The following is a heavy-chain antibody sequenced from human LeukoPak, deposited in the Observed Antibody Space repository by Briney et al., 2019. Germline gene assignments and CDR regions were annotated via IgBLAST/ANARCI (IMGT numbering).Heavy chain of an antibody. Sequence: PSETLSLTCTVPGGSTSSSSYYWGWIRQPSGKGLEWIGGIYYSGRPYYNPSLNRRVNISVDTSKNQLSLKLSSVTAADTAVYYCARGVDWNVLFDYWGQGTLVTVSS. CDR2: IYYSGRP. D-gene: IGHD1-1*01. CDR1: GGSTSSSSYY. CDR3: ARGVDWNVLFDY. J-gene: IGHJ4*02. V-gene: IGHV4-39*07.